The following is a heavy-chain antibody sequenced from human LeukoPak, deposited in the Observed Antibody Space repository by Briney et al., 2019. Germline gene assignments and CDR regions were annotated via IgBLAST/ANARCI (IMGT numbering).Heavy chain of an antibody. D-gene: IGHD5-18*01. V-gene: IGHV3-30*04. CDR2: ISYGGSNK. Sequence: PGRSLRLSCAASGFTFSSYAMHWVRQAPGKGLEWVAVISYGGSNKYYADSVKGRFTISRDNSKNTLYLQMNSLRAEDTAVYYCARAYSYADFDYWGQGTLVTVSS. CDR3: ARAYSYADFDY. J-gene: IGHJ4*02. CDR1: GFTFSSYA.